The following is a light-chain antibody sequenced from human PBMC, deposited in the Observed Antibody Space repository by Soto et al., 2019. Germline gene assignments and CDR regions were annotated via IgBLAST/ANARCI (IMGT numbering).Light chain of an antibody. Sequence: VLTQSPGTLSLSPGERATLSCRASQSVSSSYLAWYQQKPGQAPRLLTYGASSRATGIPDRFSGSGSGTDFTLTISRLEPEDFAVYICQQYGTSPRTFGQGTRLEIK. CDR2: GAS. J-gene: IGKJ5*01. CDR3: QQYGTSPRT. CDR1: QSVSSSY. V-gene: IGKV3-20*01.